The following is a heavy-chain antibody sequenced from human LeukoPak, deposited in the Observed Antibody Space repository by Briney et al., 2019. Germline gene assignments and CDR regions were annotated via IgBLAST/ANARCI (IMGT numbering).Heavy chain of an antibody. CDR1: GGSISSRSYY. J-gene: IGHJ4*02. Sequence: SETLSLTCTVSGGSISSRSYYWGWIRQPPGKGLEWIGSIYYKGNTYLNPSLKSRVTISEDTSKNQFSLKLNPVTAADTAVYYCARERIAVAGSFDYWGQGTLVTVSS. CDR3: ARERIAVAGSFDY. V-gene: IGHV4-39*07. CDR2: IYYKGNT. D-gene: IGHD6-19*01.